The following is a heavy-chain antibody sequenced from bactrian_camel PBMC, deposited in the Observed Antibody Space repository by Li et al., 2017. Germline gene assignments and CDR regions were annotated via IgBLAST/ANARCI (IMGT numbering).Heavy chain of an antibody. CDR3: VARFGYTGSWSDEGAFPY. CDR1: ENIFSSYC. J-gene: IGHJ4*01. V-gene: IGHV3S53*01. Sequence: VQLVESGGGSVEAGGSLRLSCVASENIFSSYCMAWFSQAPGKEREAVAVIDSDATTKYAESVKGRFTISRDNANNALYLQMNSLKPEDTARYYCVARFGYTGSWSDEGAFPYWGQGTQVTVS. CDR2: IDSDATT. D-gene: IGHD6*01.